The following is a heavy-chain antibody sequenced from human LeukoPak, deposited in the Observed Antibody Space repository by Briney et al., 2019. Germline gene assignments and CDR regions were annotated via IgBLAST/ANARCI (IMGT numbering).Heavy chain of an antibody. CDR3: ARARTIGYCSSTSCQPFGY. D-gene: IGHD2-2*01. Sequence: ASVKVSCKASGYTFTSYDINWVRQATGQGLEWMGWMNPNSGNTGYAQKFQGRVTMTRNTSISTAYMELSSLRSEDTAVYYCARARTIGYCSSTSCQPFGYWGQGTLVTVSS. CDR2: MNPNSGNT. J-gene: IGHJ4*02. CDR1: GYTFTSYD. V-gene: IGHV1-8*01.